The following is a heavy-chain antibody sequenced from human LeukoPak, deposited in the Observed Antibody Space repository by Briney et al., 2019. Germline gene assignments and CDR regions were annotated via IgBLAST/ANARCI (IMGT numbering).Heavy chain of an antibody. CDR2: ISGTTGTI. V-gene: IGHV3-48*04. D-gene: IGHD3-10*02. Sequence: GGSLRLSCAASGFTFGSYSMNWVRQAPGKGLEWLSYISGTTGTIYYADYAKVRFTISRDNAKNSLYLQMNSLRAEDTAVYYCAELGITKIGGVWGKGTTVTISS. CDR3: AELGITKIGGV. CDR1: GFTFGSYS. J-gene: IGHJ6*04.